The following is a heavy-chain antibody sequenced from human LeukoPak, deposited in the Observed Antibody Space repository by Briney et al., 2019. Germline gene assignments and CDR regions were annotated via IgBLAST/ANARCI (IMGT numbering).Heavy chain of an antibody. CDR1: GGSFSGYY. Sequence: SETLSLTCGVYGGSFSGYYWNWIRQSPGKGLEWIGEINHSGSTNYNPSLKSRVTMSVDTSQRQFSLRLTSLRAADTAVYYCARGRYLTTLGGAAAGFLDYWGQGTVVTVSS. J-gene: IGHJ4*02. CDR2: INHSGST. V-gene: IGHV4-34*01. CDR3: ARGRYLTTLGGAAAGFLDY. D-gene: IGHD6-13*01.